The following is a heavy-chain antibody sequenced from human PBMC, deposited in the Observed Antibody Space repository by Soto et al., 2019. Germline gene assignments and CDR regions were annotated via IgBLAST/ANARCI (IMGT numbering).Heavy chain of an antibody. V-gene: IGHV6-1*01. Sequence: TLSLTCGISGDSVTSNSAAWNWVRRSPSRGLEWLGRTYYRSTWYHDYAVSVKSRITVIPDTSENQFSLQLNSVTPEDTALYYCAREIAGTYAFDIWGQGTMVIVSS. J-gene: IGHJ3*02. CDR3: AREIAGTYAFDI. CDR2: TYYRSTWYH. CDR1: GDSVTSNSAA. D-gene: IGHD1-26*01.